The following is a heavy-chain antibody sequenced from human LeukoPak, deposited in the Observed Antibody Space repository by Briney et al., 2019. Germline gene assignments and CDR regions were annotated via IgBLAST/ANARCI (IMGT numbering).Heavy chain of an antibody. J-gene: IGHJ4*02. CDR1: GFTVNNSY. Sequence: GGSLRLSCAASGFTVNNSYMSWVRQAPGKGLVWVSRINSDGSATAYADSVKGRFTISRDNAENTLYLQMNSLRAEDTAVYYCARGTAGYHSSYFDYWGQGTLVTVSS. CDR3: ARGTAGYHSSYFDY. V-gene: IGHV3-74*01. CDR2: INSDGSAT. D-gene: IGHD3-16*02.